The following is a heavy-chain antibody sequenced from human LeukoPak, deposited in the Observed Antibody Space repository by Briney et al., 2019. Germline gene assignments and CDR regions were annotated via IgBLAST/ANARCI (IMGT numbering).Heavy chain of an antibody. D-gene: IGHD4-23*01. CDR3: ARDDYGGNSFVDY. CDR1: GYTFTSYY. V-gene: IGHV1-46*01. CDR2: INPSGGST. J-gene: IGHJ4*02. Sequence: ASVKVSCKASGYTFTSYYMHWVRQAPGQGLEWMGIINPSGGSTSYAQKFQGRVTMTRDMSTSTVYMELSSLRSEDTVVYYCARDDYGGNSFVDYWGQGTLVTVSS.